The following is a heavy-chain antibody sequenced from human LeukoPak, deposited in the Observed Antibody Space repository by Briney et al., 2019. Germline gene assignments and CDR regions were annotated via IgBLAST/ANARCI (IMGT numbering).Heavy chain of an antibody. V-gene: IGHV3-23*01. CDR2: ISGSGGST. Sequence: GGSMRLSCAASAFTFSSYAMSWVRQAPGNWLEWVSAISGSGGSTYYADSVKGRFTISRDNSKNTLYLQMNSLRGEDTAVYYFAKFGVPAAMGASMDVWGKGTPVTVSS. D-gene: IGHD2-2*01. CDR1: AFTFSSYA. J-gene: IGHJ6*03. CDR3: AKFGVPAAMGASMDV.